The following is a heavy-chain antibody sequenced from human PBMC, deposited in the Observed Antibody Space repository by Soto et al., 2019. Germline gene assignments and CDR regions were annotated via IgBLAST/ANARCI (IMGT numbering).Heavy chain of an antibody. CDR1: GFICSSYD. CDR3: AKATATGGGAFDI. D-gene: IGHD2-8*02. Sequence: GSLRLSCAASGFICSSYDMSWVRQAPGKGLEWVSTILVGGSTHYPDSVKGRFTISRDNSKNTVFLQMNSLTAGDTAVYYCAKATATGGGAFDICGQGTMVTVS. V-gene: IGHV3-23*01. J-gene: IGHJ3*02. CDR2: ILVGGST.